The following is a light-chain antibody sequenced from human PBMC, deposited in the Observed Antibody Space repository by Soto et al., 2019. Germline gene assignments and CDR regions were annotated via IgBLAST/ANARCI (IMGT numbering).Light chain of an antibody. CDR2: KVS. Sequence: DVVMTQSPLSLPVTLGQPASISCRSSQSLVYSDGNTYLNWFQQRPGQSPRRLIYKVSNRDSGVPDRFSGSGSGTDFTLKISRVEADDVGIYFCVQGRHWPPTFGQGTKVDIK. CDR1: QSLVYSDGNTY. CDR3: VQGRHWPPT. V-gene: IGKV2-30*01. J-gene: IGKJ1*01.